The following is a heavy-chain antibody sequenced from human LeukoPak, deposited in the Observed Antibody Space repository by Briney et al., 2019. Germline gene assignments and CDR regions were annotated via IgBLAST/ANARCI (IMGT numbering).Heavy chain of an antibody. D-gene: IGHD5-18*01. V-gene: IGHV4-39*01. CDR3: ARVANADMAMVNFDY. J-gene: IGHJ4*02. CDR2: IYYSGST. CDR1: GGSIGTSNYY. Sequence: SETLSLTCIVSGGSIGTSNYYWGWIRQPPGKGLEWIGTIYYSGSTFYKPSLKGQVSISLDTSKNQFSLKLTSVNAADTAVYYCARVANADMAMVNFDYWGQGTLVTVSS.